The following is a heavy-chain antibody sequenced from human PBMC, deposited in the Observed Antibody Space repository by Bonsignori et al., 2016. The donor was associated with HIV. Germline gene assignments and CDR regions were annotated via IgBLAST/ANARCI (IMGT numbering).Heavy chain of an antibody. V-gene: IGHV1-69*10. D-gene: IGHD3-10*01. CDR3: ARVNVHYGSGSYPHSGRNFDY. CDR2: IIPILGIA. J-gene: IGHJ4*02. Sequence: WVRQAPGQGLEWMGGIIPILGIANYAQKFQGRVTITADKSTSTAYMELSSLRSEDTAVYYCARVNVHYGSGSYPHSGRNFDYWGQGTLVTVSS.